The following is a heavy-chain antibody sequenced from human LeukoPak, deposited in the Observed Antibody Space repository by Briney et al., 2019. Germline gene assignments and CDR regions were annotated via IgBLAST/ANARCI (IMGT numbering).Heavy chain of an antibody. D-gene: IGHD3-10*01. CDR2: IYHSGST. J-gene: IGHJ6*03. CDR3: ARRVYGSGSYYPSRGYMDV. V-gene: IGHV4-30-2*01. CDR1: GGSISSGGYY. Sequence: SSQTLSLTCTVSGGSISSGGYYWSWIRQPPGKGLEWIGYIYHSGSTYYNPSLKSRVTISVDTSKNQFSLKLSSVTAADTAVYYCARRVYGSGSYYPSRGYMDVWGKGTTVTVSS.